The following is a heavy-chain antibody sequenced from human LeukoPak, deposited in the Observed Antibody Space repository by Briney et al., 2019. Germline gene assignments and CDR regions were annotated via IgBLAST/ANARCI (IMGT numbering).Heavy chain of an antibody. CDR2: MNPNSGNT. J-gene: IGHJ6*03. CDR1: GYTFTSYD. V-gene: IGHV1-8*01. CDR3: ARGRRGGGAVFRLYYYMDV. Sequence: ASVTVSCKASGYTFTSYDINWVRQATGQGLEWMGWMNPNSGNTGYAQKFQGRVTMARNTSISTAYMELSSLRSEDTAVYYCARGRRGGGAVFRLYYYMDVWGKGTTVTVSS. D-gene: IGHD1-26*01.